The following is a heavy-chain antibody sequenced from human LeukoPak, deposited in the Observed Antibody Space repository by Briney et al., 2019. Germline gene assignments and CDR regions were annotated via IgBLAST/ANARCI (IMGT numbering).Heavy chain of an antibody. CDR1: GVSISSYY. J-gene: IGHJ3*02. CDR3: ARHPDYYDSSGYYYVGPDAFDI. V-gene: IGHV4-39*01. CDR2: IYYSGST. D-gene: IGHD3-22*01. Sequence: SETLSLTCTVSGVSISSYYWGWIRQPPGKGLEWIGSIYYSGSTYYNPSLKSRVTISVDTSKNQFSLKLSSVTAADTAVYYCARHPDYYDSSGYYYVGPDAFDIWGQGTMVTVSS.